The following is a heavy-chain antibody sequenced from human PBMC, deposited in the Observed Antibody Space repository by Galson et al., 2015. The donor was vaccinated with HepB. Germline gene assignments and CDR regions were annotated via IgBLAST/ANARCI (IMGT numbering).Heavy chain of an antibody. Sequence: SVKVSCKASGGTFSSYAISWVRQAPGQGLEWMGGIIPIFGTANYAQKFQGRVTITADKSTSTAYMELSSLRSEDTAVYYCARKIAAAGTAGYYYYGMDVWGQGTTVTVSS. J-gene: IGHJ6*02. CDR3: ARKIAAAGTAGYYYYGMDV. CDR2: IIPIFGTA. CDR1: GGTFSSYA. V-gene: IGHV1-69*06. D-gene: IGHD6-13*01.